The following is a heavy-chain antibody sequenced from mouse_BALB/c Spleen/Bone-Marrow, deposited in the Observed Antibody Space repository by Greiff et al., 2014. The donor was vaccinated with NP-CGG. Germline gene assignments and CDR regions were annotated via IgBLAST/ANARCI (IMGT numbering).Heavy chain of an antibody. Sequence: EVKLVESGAELVKPGASVKLSCTASGFNIKDTYMHWVKQRPEQGLEWIGRIDPANGNTKYDPKFQGKATITADTSSNTAYLQLSSLTSEGTAVYYCARYYYGSSYFDYWGQGTTLTVSS. CDR2: IDPANGNT. D-gene: IGHD1-1*01. J-gene: IGHJ2*01. CDR3: ARYYYGSSYFDY. V-gene: IGHV14-3*02. CDR1: GFNIKDTY.